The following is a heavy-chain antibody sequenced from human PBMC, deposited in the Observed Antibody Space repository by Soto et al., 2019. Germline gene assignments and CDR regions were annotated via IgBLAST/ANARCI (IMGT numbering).Heavy chain of an antibody. CDR1: GGTFSSYA. CDR3: ASLIAAAGPPHSPRYYYGMDV. Sequence: QVQLVQSGAEVKKPGSSVRVSCKASGGTFSSYAISWVRQAPGQGLEWMGGIIPIFGTADYAQKFQGRVTIPADDSTSTAYMELRSLGSEDTAVYYCASLIAAAGPPHSPRYYYGMDVWGQGTTVTVSS. D-gene: IGHD6-13*01. J-gene: IGHJ6*02. V-gene: IGHV1-69*12. CDR2: IIPIFGTA.